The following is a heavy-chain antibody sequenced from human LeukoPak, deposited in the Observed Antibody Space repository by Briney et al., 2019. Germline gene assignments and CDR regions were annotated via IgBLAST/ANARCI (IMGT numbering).Heavy chain of an antibody. CDR2: FDPEDGET. J-gene: IGHJ4*02. D-gene: IGHD3-22*01. CDR1: GYTLTELS. CDR3: ATDRFNPYDSSGYYYGSSFDY. Sequence: ASVTVSCTVSGYTLTELSMHWVRQAPGKGLEWMGGFDPEDGETIYAQKFQGRVTMTEDTSTDTAYMELSSLRSEDTAVYYCATDRFNPYDSSGYYYGSSFDYWGQGTLVTVSS. V-gene: IGHV1-24*01.